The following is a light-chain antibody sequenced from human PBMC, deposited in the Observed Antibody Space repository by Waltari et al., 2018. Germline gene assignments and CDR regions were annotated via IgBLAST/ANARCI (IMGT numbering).Light chain of an antibody. J-gene: IGKJ1*01. Sequence: IVMTQSPLSLSVTPGQPASMSRKSSQSLLHSDGRPRLFWSLPKSGRSPRLLISEDYDRFSGVSDRFSGSWSGTDFTLNISRVEPEDVVIYFCMQNIQLPTFGQGTKVQI. V-gene: IGKV2D-29*02. CDR3: MQNIQLPT. CDR2: EDY. CDR1: QSLLHSDGRPR.